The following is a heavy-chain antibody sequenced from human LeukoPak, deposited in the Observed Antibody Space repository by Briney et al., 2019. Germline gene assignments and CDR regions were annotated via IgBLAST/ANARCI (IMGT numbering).Heavy chain of an antibody. CDR3: ARDQYIAPSGKPNY. CDR2: ITSSGNYI. CDR1: GFTFSRYG. J-gene: IGHJ4*02. D-gene: IGHD6-13*01. V-gene: IGHV3-21*01. Sequence: GGSLRLSCAVSGFTFSRYGMHWVRQAPGKGLEWVSSITSSGNYIHYADSVKGRFTISRDNANDSLYLQMNSLRAEDTAMYYCARDQYIAPSGKPNYWGQGTLVTVSS.